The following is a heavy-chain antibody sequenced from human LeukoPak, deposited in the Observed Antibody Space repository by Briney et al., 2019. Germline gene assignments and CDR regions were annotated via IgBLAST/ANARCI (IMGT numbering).Heavy chain of an antibody. CDR2: ISDSGGTT. D-gene: IGHD3-10*01. CDR1: GFTFSNYG. CDR3: AKAAMAGRVFIHGMDV. Sequence: GGSLRLSCAASGFTFSNYGMSCVRQAPGKGLEWVSGISDSGGTTYYADSVKGRFTISRDNSKNTLYLQMNSLRAEDTAVYHCAKAAMAGRVFIHGMDVWGQGTTVTVSS. V-gene: IGHV3-23*01. J-gene: IGHJ6*02.